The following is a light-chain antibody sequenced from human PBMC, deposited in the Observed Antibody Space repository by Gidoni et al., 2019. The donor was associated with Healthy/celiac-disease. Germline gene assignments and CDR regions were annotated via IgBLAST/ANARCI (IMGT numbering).Light chain of an antibody. V-gene: IGLV2-11*01. Sequence: VSGSPGQSVTISCTGTSSDVGGYNYVSWYQQHPGKAPKLMIYDVSKRPSGVPDRFSGSKSGNTASLTISGLQAEDEADYYCCSYAGSYTWVFGGGTKLTVL. CDR2: DVS. CDR3: CSYAGSYTWV. CDR1: SSDVGGYNY. J-gene: IGLJ3*02.